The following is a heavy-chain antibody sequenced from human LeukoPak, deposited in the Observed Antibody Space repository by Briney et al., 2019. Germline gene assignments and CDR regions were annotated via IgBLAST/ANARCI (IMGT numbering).Heavy chain of an antibody. CDR1: GGSISSGGYY. D-gene: IGHD5-12*01. CDR3: ARVSSGYDRPNWFDP. CDR2: IYYSGST. J-gene: IGHJ5*02. Sequence: SETLSLTCTVSGGSISSGGYYWSWIRQHPGEGLEWIGYIYYSGSTYYNPSLKSRVTISVDTSKNQFSLKLSSVTAADTAVYYCARVSSGYDRPNWFDPWGQGTLVTVSS. V-gene: IGHV4-31*03.